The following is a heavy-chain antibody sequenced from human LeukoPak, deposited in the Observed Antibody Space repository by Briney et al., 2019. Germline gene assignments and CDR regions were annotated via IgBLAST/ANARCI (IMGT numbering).Heavy chain of an antibody. J-gene: IGHJ4*02. Sequence: GESLKISCKGSGYSFNTFYIGWVRQTPETGLEWMGNIYPSDSETKYKPSFQGQVTISVDKSINTAYLRLSSLKASDTAVYYCGRLIYYGSGRTYFFDSWGQGTLVIVSS. CDR1: GYSFNTFY. D-gene: IGHD3-10*01. CDR2: IYPSDSET. CDR3: GRLIYYGSGRTYFFDS. V-gene: IGHV5-51*01.